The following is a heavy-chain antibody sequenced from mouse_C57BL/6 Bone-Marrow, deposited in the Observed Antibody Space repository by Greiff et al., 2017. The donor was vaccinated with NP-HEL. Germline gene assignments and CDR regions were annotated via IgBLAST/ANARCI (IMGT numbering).Heavy chain of an antibody. J-gene: IGHJ2*01. V-gene: IGHV1-26*01. CDR1: GYTFTDYY. D-gene: IGHD2-3*01. Sequence: EVQLQQSGPELVKPGASVKISCKASGYTFTDYYMNWVKQSPGQSLEWIGDINPNNGGTSYNQKFKGKATLTVDKSSSTAYMELRSLTSEDSAFYYGAGGYWYYLDYWGQGTTLTVSS. CDR3: AGGYWYYLDY. CDR2: INPNNGGT.